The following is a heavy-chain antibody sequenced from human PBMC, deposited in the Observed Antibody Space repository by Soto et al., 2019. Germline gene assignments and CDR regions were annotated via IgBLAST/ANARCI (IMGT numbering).Heavy chain of an antibody. J-gene: IGHJ6*02. D-gene: IGHD3-10*01. CDR3: ARGNSARGYGMDV. V-gene: IGHV3-48*02. CDR2: ISSSSSTI. Sequence: EVQLVESGGGLGQPGGSLRLSCAASGFTFSSYSMNWVRQAPGKGLEWVSYISSSSSTIYYADSVKGRFTISRDNAKNSLYLQRNSLRDEDTAVYYCARGNSARGYGMDVWGQGTTVTVSS. CDR1: GFTFSSYS.